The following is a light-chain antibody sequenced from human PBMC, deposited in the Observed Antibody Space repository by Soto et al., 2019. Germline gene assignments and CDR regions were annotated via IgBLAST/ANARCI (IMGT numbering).Light chain of an antibody. CDR2: GAS. CDR3: QQYNNWPLT. Sequence: EIVMTQSAATLSVSPGERATLSCRASQSISSNLAWYQQKPGQAPRLLIYGASTRATGIPARFSASASGTPFTLTISSRQSEDFAVYQCQQYNNWPLTFGQGTKVEIK. J-gene: IGKJ1*01. CDR1: QSISSN. V-gene: IGKV3-15*01.